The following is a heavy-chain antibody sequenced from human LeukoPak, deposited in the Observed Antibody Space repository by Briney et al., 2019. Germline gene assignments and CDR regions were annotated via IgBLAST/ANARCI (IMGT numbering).Heavy chain of an antibody. V-gene: IGHV1-18*01. D-gene: IGHD3-22*01. Sequence: ASVKVSCKASGYTFTSYGISWVRQAPGQGLEWMGWISAYNGNTNYAQKPQGRVTMTTDTSTSTAYMELRSLRSDDTAVYYCARYYDSSGYYYTPFDYWGQGTLVTVSS. CDR3: ARYYDSSGYYYTPFDY. CDR2: ISAYNGNT. J-gene: IGHJ4*02. CDR1: GYTFTSYG.